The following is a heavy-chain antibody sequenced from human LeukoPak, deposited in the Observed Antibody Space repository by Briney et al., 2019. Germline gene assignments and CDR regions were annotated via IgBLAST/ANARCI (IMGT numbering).Heavy chain of an antibody. Sequence: SETLSLTCTVSGGSISNYYWSWIRQPAGKGLEWIGRINPSGSTNYNPSLKTRVTMSVDTSKTQFSLKVRSVTAADTAVYYRARGLGLDPWGQGTLVTVSS. CDR2: INPSGST. J-gene: IGHJ5*02. CDR3: ARGLGLDP. CDR1: GGSISNYY. V-gene: IGHV4-4*07.